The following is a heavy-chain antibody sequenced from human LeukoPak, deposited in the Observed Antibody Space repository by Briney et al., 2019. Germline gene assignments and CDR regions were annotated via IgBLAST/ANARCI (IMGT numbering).Heavy chain of an antibody. V-gene: IGHV3-30*04. D-gene: IGHD2-15*01. Sequence: GRSLRLSCAASGLTFSSYAMHWVRAAPEKGLEGGAVISYDGSNKYYADSVKGRFTNSRDNSKNTLYLQKSSLRAEDTSVYYRARPRKWGLLLRASFDMWGQGTMVTVSS. CDR1: GLTFSSYA. CDR3: ARPRKWGLLLRASFDM. J-gene: IGHJ3*02. CDR2: ISYDGSNK.